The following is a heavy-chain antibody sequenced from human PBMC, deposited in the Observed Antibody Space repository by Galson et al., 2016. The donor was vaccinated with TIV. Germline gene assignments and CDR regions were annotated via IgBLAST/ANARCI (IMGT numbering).Heavy chain of an antibody. D-gene: IGHD3-3*01. Sequence: QSGAEVKKPGGSLKISCKTSGYRFSHSWIGWVRQKPGKGLEWVGHIYPGVSDTRYSPSFQGHVTISADTSIDTAYLQWGSLKASDTAIYYCARHGYDFWNGQDYFFYGMDVWGQGTTVTVSS. CDR3: ARHGYDFWNGQDYFFYGMDV. CDR2: IYPGVSDT. CDR1: GYRFSHSW. V-gene: IGHV5-51*01. J-gene: IGHJ6*02.